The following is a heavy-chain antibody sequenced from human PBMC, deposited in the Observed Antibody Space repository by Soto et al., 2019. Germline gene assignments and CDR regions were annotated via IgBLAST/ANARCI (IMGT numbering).Heavy chain of an antibody. J-gene: IGHJ3*02. V-gene: IGHV3-23*01. Sequence: EVHLLESGGGLVQPGGSLRLSCAASEFTFSSYAMSWVRQAPGKGLEWVSAISGSGGSTYYADSVKGRFTISRDNSKNTLSLQMNSLRAEDTALYYCAKDWFGVRFLDWLQLGAGAFDIWGQGTMLTVSS. CDR2: ISGSGGST. CDR1: EFTFSSYA. CDR3: AKDWFGVRFLDWLQLGAGAFDI. D-gene: IGHD3-3*01.